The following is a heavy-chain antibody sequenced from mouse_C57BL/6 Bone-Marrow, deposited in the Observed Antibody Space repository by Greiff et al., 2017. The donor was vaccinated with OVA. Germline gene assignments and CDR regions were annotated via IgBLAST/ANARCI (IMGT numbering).Heavy chain of an antibody. V-gene: IGHV1-18*01. CDR3: DRVGYSSYAYCYFDV. D-gene: IGHD1-1*01. CDR2: INPNNGGT. Sequence: VQLQQSGPELVKPGASVKIPCKASGYTFTDYNMDWVKQSHGKSLEWIGDINPNNGGTIYHQKFKGKATLTVDKSYSTAYMENRSLTSEDTAVYYCDRVGYSSYAYCYFDVWGTGTTVTVSA. CDR1: GYTFTDYN. J-gene: IGHJ1*03.